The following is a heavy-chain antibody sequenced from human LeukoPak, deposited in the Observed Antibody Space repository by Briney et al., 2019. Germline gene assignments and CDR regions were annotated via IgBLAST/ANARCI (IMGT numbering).Heavy chain of an antibody. CDR3: AKDKQQLLFDY. D-gene: IGHD6-13*01. Sequence: GGSLRLSCAASGFTFGSYSMHWVHQAPGKGLEWVSYISSSGSIIYYSDSVKGRFTISRDNSKNTLYLQMNSLRAEDTAVYYCAKDKQQLLFDYWGQGTLVTVSS. J-gene: IGHJ4*02. CDR2: ISSSGSII. V-gene: IGHV3-48*01. CDR1: GFTFGSYS.